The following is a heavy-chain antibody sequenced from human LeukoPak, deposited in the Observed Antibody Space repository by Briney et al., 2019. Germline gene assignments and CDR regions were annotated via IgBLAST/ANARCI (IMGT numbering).Heavy chain of an antibody. Sequence: GGSLRLSCAASGFTLSSYAMSWGRQAPGKGLEWVSAISDTGNTYHADSVKGRFTISRDSSKNTLFLQMNTLSPEDAAVYYCAKAPVTTCRGAFCYPFDYWGLGTLVTVSS. CDR1: GFTLSSYA. D-gene: IGHD2-15*01. CDR2: ISDTGNT. V-gene: IGHV3-23*01. J-gene: IGHJ4*02. CDR3: AKAPVTTCRGAFCYPFDY.